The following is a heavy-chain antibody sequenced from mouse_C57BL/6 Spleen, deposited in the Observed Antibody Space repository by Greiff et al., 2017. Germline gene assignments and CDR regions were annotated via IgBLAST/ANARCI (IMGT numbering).Heavy chain of an antibody. CDR2: INYDGSST. CDR1: GFTFSDYY. CDR3: ARRRYYGSFDY. V-gene: IGHV5-16*02. J-gene: IGHJ2*01. Sequence: EVQLQESEGGLVQPGSSMKLSCTASGFTFSDYYMAWVRQVPEKGLEWVANINYDGSSTYYLDSLKSRFIISRDNAKNILYLQMSSLKSEDTATYYCARRRYYGSFDYWGQGTTLTVSS. D-gene: IGHD1-2*01.